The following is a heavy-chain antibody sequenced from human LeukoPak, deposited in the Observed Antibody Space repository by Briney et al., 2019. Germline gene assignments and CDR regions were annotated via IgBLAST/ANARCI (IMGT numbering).Heavy chain of an antibody. D-gene: IGHD1-26*01. CDR3: ARTRLGTSTSFYFDL. Sequence: PGGSLRLSCAASEFIFSDYDMHWVRQAPGKGLEWVALIRYDGRSEYYSGHMQGRLTISRDNSRNNLFLNMNNLGPEDTAVYFCARTRLGTSTSFYFDLWGQGTLVTVSS. CDR1: EFIFSDYD. J-gene: IGHJ4*02. V-gene: IGHV3-30*02. CDR2: IRYDGRSE.